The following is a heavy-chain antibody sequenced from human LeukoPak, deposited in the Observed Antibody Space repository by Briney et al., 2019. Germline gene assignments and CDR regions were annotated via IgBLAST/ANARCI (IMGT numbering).Heavy chain of an antibody. CDR1: GYDFSKYG. J-gene: IGHJ4*02. Sequence: ASVKVSCKTSGYDFSKYGITWVRQAPGQGLECLGWISVDNGLTRFLKRFEDRISTTTDTSTSTAYMELRNLQSDNTAVYFCARVDVVVLPRGGFDFWGPGTLVTVSS. CDR2: ISVDNGLT. V-gene: IGHV1-18*01. D-gene: IGHD2-15*01. CDR3: ARVDVVVLPRGGFDF.